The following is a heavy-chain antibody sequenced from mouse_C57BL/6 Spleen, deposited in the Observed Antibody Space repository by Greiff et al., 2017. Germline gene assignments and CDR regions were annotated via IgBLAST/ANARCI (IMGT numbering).Heavy chain of an antibody. D-gene: IGHD1-1*01. Sequence: EVNVVESEGGLVQPGSSMKLSCTASGFTFSDYYMAWVRQVPEKGLEWVANINYDGSSTYYLDSLKSRFIISRDNAKNILYLQMSSLKSEDTATYYCARDYGSSSLYYYAMDYWGQGTSVTVSS. J-gene: IGHJ4*01. CDR2: INYDGSST. V-gene: IGHV5-16*01. CDR3: ARDYGSSSLYYYAMDY. CDR1: GFTFSDYY.